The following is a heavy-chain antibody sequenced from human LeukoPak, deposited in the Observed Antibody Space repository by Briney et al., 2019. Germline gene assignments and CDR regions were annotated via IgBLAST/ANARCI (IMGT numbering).Heavy chain of an antibody. CDR3: ARSLRDGYNIDY. CDR1: GGTFTSYD. CDR2: MNPNSGNT. J-gene: IGHJ4*02. D-gene: IGHD5-24*01. Sequence: ASVKVSCKASGGTFTSYDINWVRQATGQGLEWMGWMNPNSGNTGYAQKFQGRVTITRNTSISTAYMELSSLRSEDTAVYYCARSLRDGYNIDYWGQGTLVTVSS. V-gene: IGHV1-8*03.